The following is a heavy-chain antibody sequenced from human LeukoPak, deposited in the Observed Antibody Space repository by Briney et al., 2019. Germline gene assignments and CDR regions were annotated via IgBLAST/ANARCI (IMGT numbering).Heavy chain of an antibody. V-gene: IGHV3-23*01. CDR1: GFTLSSYA. J-gene: IGHJ5*02. CDR2: ISGSGGST. CDR3: AKPMSPVYYDSSGYPSPFDP. Sequence: PAGGSLRLSCAASGFTLSSYAMSWVRQAPGKGLEWVSAISGSGGSTYYADSVKGRFTISRDNSKNTLYLQMNSLRAEDTAVYYCAKPMSPVYYDSSGYPSPFDPWGQGTLVTVSS. D-gene: IGHD3-22*01.